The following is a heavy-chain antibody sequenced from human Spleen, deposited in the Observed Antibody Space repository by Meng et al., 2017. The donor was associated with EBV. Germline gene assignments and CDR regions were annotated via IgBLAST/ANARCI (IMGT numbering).Heavy chain of an antibody. CDR1: GYTFSNYA. CDR2: ITPENGNE. D-gene: IGHD2-2*01. V-gene: IGHV1-18*04. CDR3: ARGCSSTSCPGWFDP. J-gene: IGHJ5*02. Sequence: QVQLVPSGAAVKKPEASVKVPCKASGYTFSNYAISWVRQAPGQGLEWMGWITPENGNENYAQNLQGRVSMTTDTSTSTAYMELRSLRSDDTAVYYCARGCSSTSCPGWFDPWGQGTLVNVSS.